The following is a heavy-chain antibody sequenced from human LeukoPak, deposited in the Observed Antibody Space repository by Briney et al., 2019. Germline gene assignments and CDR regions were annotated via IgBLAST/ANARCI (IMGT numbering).Heavy chain of an antibody. CDR3: ATEYCASSSCRFDS. CDR2: IYNSGST. V-gene: IGHV4-59*01. Sequence: SETLSLTCSVSGGSISNYYWSWIRQSPGKGPEWIGYIYNSGSTNYYPSLKSRVTISLDTSKKQFSLKLTSVTAADTAIYYCATEYCASSSCRFDSWGQGTLVTVSS. D-gene: IGHD2-2*01. CDR1: GGSISNYY. J-gene: IGHJ4*02.